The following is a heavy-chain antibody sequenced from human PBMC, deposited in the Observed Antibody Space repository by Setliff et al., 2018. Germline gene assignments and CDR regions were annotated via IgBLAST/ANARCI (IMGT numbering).Heavy chain of an antibody. CDR1: GFTFSSYW. J-gene: IGHJ4*02. CDR3: ARLPPLHTPMALTFDY. Sequence: GGSLRLSCAASGFTFSSYWMSWVRQAPGKGLEWVANINQDGSEKYYVDSVGGRFTVSRDNAQNSLFLQMNNLRAEDTAVYYCARLPPLHTPMALTFDYWGQGILVTVSS. CDR2: INQDGSEK. D-gene: IGHD5-18*01. V-gene: IGHV3-7*03.